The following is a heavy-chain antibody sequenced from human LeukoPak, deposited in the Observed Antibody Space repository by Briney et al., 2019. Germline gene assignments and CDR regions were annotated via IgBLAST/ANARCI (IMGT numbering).Heavy chain of an antibody. D-gene: IGHD2-2*03. Sequence: GGSLRLSCAASGFTFSSYSMNWVRQAPGKGLEWVSSISSSSSYIYYADSVKGRFTISRDNAKNSLYLQMNSLRAEDTAVYYCARDRKRYMDIVVVPAASGGYYYYGMDVWGQGTTVTVSS. CDR2: ISSSSSYI. V-gene: IGHV3-21*01. J-gene: IGHJ6*02. CDR1: GFTFSSYS. CDR3: ARDRKRYMDIVVVPAASGGYYYYGMDV.